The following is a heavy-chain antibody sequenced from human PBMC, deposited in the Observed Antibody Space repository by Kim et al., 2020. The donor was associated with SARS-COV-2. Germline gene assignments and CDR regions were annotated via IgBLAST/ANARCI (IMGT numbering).Heavy chain of an antibody. CDR2: IA. V-gene: IGHV1-69*04. CDR3: ARDTLRYFDY. J-gene: IGHJ4*02. Sequence: IANYAQKFQGRVTITADKSTSTAYMELSSLRSEDTAVYYCARDTLRYFDYWGQGTLVTVSS.